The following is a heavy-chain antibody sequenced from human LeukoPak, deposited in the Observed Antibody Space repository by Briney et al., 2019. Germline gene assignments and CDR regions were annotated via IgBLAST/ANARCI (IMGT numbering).Heavy chain of an antibody. CDR3: ARGGRSGYYTLNWFNP. V-gene: IGHV4-34*01. CDR2: INHSGST. J-gene: IGHJ5*02. CDR1: GGSFSGYY. D-gene: IGHD3-3*01. Sequence: SETLSLTCAVYGGSFSGYYWSWIRQPPGKGLEWIGEINHSGSTNYNPSLKSRVTISVDTSKNQFSLKLSSVTAADTAVYYCARGGRSGYYTLNWFNPWGQGTLVTVSS.